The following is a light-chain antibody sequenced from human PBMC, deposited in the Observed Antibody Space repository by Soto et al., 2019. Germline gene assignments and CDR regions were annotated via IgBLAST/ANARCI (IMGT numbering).Light chain of an antibody. CDR2: EDY. CDR1: SGSIASNY. CDR3: QSYDSSNLVV. J-gene: IGLJ2*01. V-gene: IGLV6-57*04. Sequence: NFMLTQPHSVSESPGRTVTMSCTRSSGSIASNYVQWYQQRPGSAPTTVIHEDYQRPSGVPDRFSASIDSSSNSASLTISGLKTEDEADYYCQSYDSSNLVVFGGGTKLTVL.